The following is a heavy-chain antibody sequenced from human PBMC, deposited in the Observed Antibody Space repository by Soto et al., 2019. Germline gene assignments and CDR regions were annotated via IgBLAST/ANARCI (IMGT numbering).Heavy chain of an antibody. V-gene: IGHV3-48*03. D-gene: IGHD4-17*01. J-gene: IGHJ6*02. CDR2: ISSSGSTI. CDR1: GFTFSSYE. Sequence: LRLSCAASGFTFSSYEMNWVRQAPGKGLEWVSYISSSGSTIYYADSVKGRFTISRDNSKNTLYLQMNSLRAEDTAVYYCAKDRDYGEVGMDVWGQGTTVTVSS. CDR3: AKDRDYGEVGMDV.